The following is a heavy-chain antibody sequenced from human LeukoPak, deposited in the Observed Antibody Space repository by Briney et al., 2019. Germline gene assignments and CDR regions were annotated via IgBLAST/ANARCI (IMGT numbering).Heavy chain of an antibody. Sequence: AASVKVSCKASGYTFTGYYMHWVRQAPGQGLEWMGWINPNSGGTNYAQKFQGRVTMTRDTSISTAYMELSRLRSDDTAVYYCARDPGYSGYDSDYWGQGTLVTVSS. CDR3: ARDPGYSGYDSDY. V-gene: IGHV1-2*02. CDR1: GYTFTGYY. D-gene: IGHD5-12*01. CDR2: INPNSGGT. J-gene: IGHJ4*02.